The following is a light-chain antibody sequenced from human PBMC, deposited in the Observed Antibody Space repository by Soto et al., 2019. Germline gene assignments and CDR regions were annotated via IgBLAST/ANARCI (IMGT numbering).Light chain of an antibody. V-gene: IGKV1-5*03. CDR2: EAS. CDR1: QSVNRW. J-gene: IGKJ1*01. CDR3: QKYNSYSWT. Sequence: DIQMTQSPSTLSASVGDRVTITCRASQSVNRWLAWYQQKPGEAPKLLIYEASTLESGVPSRFGGSGSGTEVTLTISSLQPDDFAIYYCQKYNSYSWTFGQGTKVEIK.